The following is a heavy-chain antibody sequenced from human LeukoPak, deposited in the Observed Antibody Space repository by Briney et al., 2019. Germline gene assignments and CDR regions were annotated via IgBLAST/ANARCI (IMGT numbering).Heavy chain of an antibody. V-gene: IGHV4-4*07. D-gene: IGHD3-22*01. Sequence: SETLSLTRTVSGGSISSYYWSWIRQPAGKGLEWIGRIYTSRSTNYNPSLKSRVTMSVDTSKNQFSLKLSSVTAADTAVYYCARERMDYYDSSGYLDYWGQGTLVTVSS. J-gene: IGHJ4*02. CDR2: IYTSRST. CDR3: ARERMDYYDSSGYLDY. CDR1: GGSISSYY.